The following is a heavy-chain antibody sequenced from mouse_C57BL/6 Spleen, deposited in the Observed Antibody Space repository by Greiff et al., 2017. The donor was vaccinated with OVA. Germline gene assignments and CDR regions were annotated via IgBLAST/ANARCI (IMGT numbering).Heavy chain of an antibody. J-gene: IGHJ2*01. D-gene: IGHD1-1*01. V-gene: IGHV1-43*01. Sequence: DVHLVESGPELVKPGASVKISCKASGYSFTGYYMHWVKQSSEKSLEWIGEINPSTGGTSYNQKFKGKATLTVDKSSSTAYMQLKSLTSEDSAVYYCARSEKLLRYLDDWGQGTTLTVSS. CDR1: GYSFTGYY. CDR3: ARSEKLLRYLDD. CDR2: INPSTGGT.